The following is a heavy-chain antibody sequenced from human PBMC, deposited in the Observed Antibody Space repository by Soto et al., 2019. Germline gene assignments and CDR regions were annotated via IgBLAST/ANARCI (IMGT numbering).Heavy chain of an antibody. CDR1: GFTFSNAW. Sequence: GGSLRLSCAASGFTFSNAWMNWVRQAPGKGLEWVGRIKSKTDGGTTDYAAPVKGRFTISRDDSKNTLYLQMNSLKTEDTAVYYCTTHYDFWSGYYKSAYYYYYGMDVWGQGTTVTVSS. CDR3: TTHYDFWSGYYKSAYYYYYGMDV. J-gene: IGHJ6*02. CDR2: IKSKTDGGTT. V-gene: IGHV3-15*07. D-gene: IGHD3-3*01.